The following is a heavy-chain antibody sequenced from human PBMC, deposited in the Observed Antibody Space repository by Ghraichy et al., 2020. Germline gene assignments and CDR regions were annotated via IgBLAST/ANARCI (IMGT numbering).Heavy chain of an antibody. CDR1: GYSFSSYW. V-gene: IGHV5-51*01. D-gene: IGHD3-10*02. CDR3: ARLLFYYFDF. J-gene: IGHJ4*02. CDR2: IYPGDSDT. Sequence: GESLNISCKGSGYSFSSYWIAWVRQMPGKGLEWMGIIYPGDSDTRYSPSFQGHVTISVDKSISTAYLQWNSLKASDTAMYYCARLLFYYFDFWGQGTLVTVSS.